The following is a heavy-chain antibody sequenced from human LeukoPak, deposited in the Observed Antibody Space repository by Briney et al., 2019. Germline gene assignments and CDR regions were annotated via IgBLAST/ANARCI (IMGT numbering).Heavy chain of an antibody. Sequence: SETLSLTCTVSGGSISSYYWSWIRQPAGKGLEWIGRIFISGSTNYNPSLKSRVTISLDTSKNQFSLKLSSVTAADTAIYYCARDFSSSSTVYYYYYMDVWGKGTTVTVSS. V-gene: IGHV4-4*07. CDR2: IFISGST. D-gene: IGHD6-6*01. CDR3: ARDFSSSSTVYYYYYMDV. CDR1: GGSISSYY. J-gene: IGHJ6*03.